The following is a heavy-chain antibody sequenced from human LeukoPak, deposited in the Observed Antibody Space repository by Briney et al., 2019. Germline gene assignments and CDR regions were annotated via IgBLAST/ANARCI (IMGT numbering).Heavy chain of an antibody. CDR2: TRSKNYGGTT. Sequence: SGRSLRLSCTGSGFTFGDYAMNWVRQAPGKGLEWVGFTRSKNYGGTTEYAASVKGRFTISRDDSKSIAYLQMNSLKTEDTAMYYCTRVIVATKDYWGQGTLVTVSS. D-gene: IGHD5-12*01. J-gene: IGHJ4*02. CDR1: GFTFGDYA. V-gene: IGHV3-49*04. CDR3: TRVIVATKDY.